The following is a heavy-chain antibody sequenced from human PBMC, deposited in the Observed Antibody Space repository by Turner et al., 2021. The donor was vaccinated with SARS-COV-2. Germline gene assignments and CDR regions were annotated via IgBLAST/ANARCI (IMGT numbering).Heavy chain of an antibody. Sequence: QVQLEESGPRLVKPSETLSLTCSSSGGPLTRIGNHWGWFRQPPGKGLEWIATIYYNGKTHYTPSLESRVTISMDTSKKQFSLNLKSVTAADTAVYYCARGRGYCSSTSCYTNDAFDIWGQGTMVTISS. CDR1: GGPLTRIGNH. CDR3: ARGRGYCSSTSCYTNDAFDI. V-gene: IGHV4-39*02. J-gene: IGHJ3*02. CDR2: IYYNGKT. D-gene: IGHD2-2*02.